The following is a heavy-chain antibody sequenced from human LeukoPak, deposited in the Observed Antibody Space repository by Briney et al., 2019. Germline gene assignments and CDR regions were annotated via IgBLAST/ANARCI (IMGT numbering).Heavy chain of an antibody. CDR1: GFTFSSYD. Sequence: GGSLRLSCAASGFTFSSYDMSWVRQAPGKGLEWVSGISGRGGSTDYADSAKGRFTISRDNSKNTLYLQMNTLRAEDTAVYYCAKLGALIDYWGQGTLVTVSS. J-gene: IGHJ4*02. CDR3: AKLGALIDY. CDR2: ISGRGGST. D-gene: IGHD7-27*01. V-gene: IGHV3-23*01.